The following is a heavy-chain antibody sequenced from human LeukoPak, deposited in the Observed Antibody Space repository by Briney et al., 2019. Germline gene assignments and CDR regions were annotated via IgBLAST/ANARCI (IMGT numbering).Heavy chain of an antibody. CDR1: GYTFTGYY. CDR3: ARVNRDSSSGPGYYFDY. CDR2: INPNSGGT. D-gene: IGHD6-13*01. J-gene: IGHJ4*02. Sequence: WASVKVSCKASGYTFTGYYMHWVRQAPGQGLEWMGWINPNSGGTNYAQKFQGRVTMTRDTSISTAYMELSRLRSDDTAVYYCARVNRDSSSGPGYYFDYWGQGTLVTVSS. V-gene: IGHV1-2*02.